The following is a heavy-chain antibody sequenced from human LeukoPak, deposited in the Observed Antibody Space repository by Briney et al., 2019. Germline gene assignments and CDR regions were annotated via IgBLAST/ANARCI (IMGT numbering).Heavy chain of an antibody. D-gene: IGHD4/OR15-4a*01. CDR3: ARGRSNRDS. CDR2: INHSGSSGIT. CDR1: GGSFSGYY. V-gene: IGHV4-34*01. J-gene: IGHJ4*02. Sequence: SETLSLTCAVYGGSFSGYYWTWIRQAPGKGLEWIGEINHSGSSGITNYNPSLKSRVTISVDTSRKQFFLKLSSVTVADTAVYYCARGRSNRDSWGQGTLVTVSS.